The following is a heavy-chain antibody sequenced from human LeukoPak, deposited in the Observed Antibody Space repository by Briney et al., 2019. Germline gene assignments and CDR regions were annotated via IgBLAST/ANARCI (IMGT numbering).Heavy chain of an antibody. V-gene: IGHV4-61*02. D-gene: IGHD5-12*01. CDR2: IYTSGST. Sequence: SQTLSLTCTVSGGSISSGSYYWSWIRQPAGKGLEWIGRIYTSGSTNYNPSLKSRVTISVDTSKNQFSLKLSSVTAADTAVYYCARRRWQRGPDVVNPFDYWGQGTLVTVSS. CDR3: ARRRWQRGPDVVNPFDY. J-gene: IGHJ4*02. CDR1: GGSISSGSYY.